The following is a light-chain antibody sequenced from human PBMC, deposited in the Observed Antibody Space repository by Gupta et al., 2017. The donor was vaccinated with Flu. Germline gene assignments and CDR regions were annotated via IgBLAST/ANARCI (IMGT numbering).Light chain of an antibody. CDR2: RNY. CDR1: SSNIGNNY. Sequence: QSVLTQPPAASGTPGPTVTISCSGSSSNIGNNYVYWYQQFPGTAPKILIYRNYQRPSGVPDRFSGSKSDTSASLAISGLRSEDEADDYCAAWDDSLSGPKWVFGGGTKLTVL. V-gene: IGLV1-47*01. J-gene: IGLJ3*02. CDR3: AAWDDSLSGPKWV.